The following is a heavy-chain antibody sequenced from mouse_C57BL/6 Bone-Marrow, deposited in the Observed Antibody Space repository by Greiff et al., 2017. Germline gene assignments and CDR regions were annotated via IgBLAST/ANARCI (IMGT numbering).Heavy chain of an antibody. D-gene: IGHD2-4*01. Sequence: EVMLVESGGDLVKPGGSLKLSCAASGFTFSSYGMSWVRQTPDKRLEWVATISSGGSYTYYPDSVKGRFTISRDNAKNTLYLQMSSLKSEDTAMYYCARRYEYDPFAYWGQGTLVTVSA. CDR2: ISSGGSYT. CDR3: ARRYEYDPFAY. CDR1: GFTFSSYG. J-gene: IGHJ3*01. V-gene: IGHV5-6*02.